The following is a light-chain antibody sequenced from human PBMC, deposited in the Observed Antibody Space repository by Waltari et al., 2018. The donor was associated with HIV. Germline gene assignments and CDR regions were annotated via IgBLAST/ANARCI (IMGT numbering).Light chain of an antibody. J-gene: IGKJ2*01. Sequence: EIVMTQSPATLSVFPGDPATLSCRASQTVGSNLAWYQQKPGQPHRLLIYSTFTRATGVPARFSGSGSGTEFTLNINTLQSEDFAVYFCHQYSDWPSTFGQGTKLEVK. CDR2: STF. CDR3: HQYSDWPST. CDR1: QTVGSN. V-gene: IGKV3-15*01.